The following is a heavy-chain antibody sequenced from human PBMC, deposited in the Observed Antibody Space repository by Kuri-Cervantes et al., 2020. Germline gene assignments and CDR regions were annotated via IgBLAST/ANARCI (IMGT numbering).Heavy chain of an antibody. J-gene: IGHJ4*02. Sequence: GGSLRLSCAASGFTFSDYGMHWVRQAPGKGLEWVAVISYDGSKKYYADSVKGRFTISRDNAKNSLYLQMNSLRAEDTAVYYCTTGIVGATPDYWGQGTLVTVSS. D-gene: IGHD1-26*01. CDR3: TTGIVGATPDY. CDR2: ISYDGSKK. V-gene: IGHV3-30*03. CDR1: GFTFSDYG.